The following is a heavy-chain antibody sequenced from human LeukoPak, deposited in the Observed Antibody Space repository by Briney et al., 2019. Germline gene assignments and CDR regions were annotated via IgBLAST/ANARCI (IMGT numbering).Heavy chain of an antibody. V-gene: IGHV1-8*02. CDR1: GGTFSSYA. CDR2: MNPNSGNT. CDR3: ARGDRITIFEVVTFYYYYYYMDV. J-gene: IGHJ6*03. D-gene: IGHD3-3*01. Sequence: ASVKVSCKASGGTFSSYAINWVRQATGQGLEWMGWMNPNSGNTGYAQKFQGRVTMTRNTSISTAYMELSSLRSEDTAVYYCARGDRITIFEVVTFYYYYYYMDVWGKGTTVTVSS.